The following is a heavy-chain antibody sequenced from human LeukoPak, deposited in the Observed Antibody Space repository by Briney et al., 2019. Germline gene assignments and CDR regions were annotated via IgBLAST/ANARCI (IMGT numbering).Heavy chain of an antibody. J-gene: IGHJ4*02. Sequence: GGSLRLSCAASGFTFSSYAMSWVRQAPGKGLEWGSAISITVGGTYYADSVKGRFTISRDNSKNTLYLQTNSLSAEDTAVYYCAKRSHMLGATNPNYYFDHWGQGTLVTVSS. CDR2: ISITVGGT. D-gene: IGHD1-26*01. CDR1: GFTFSSYA. V-gene: IGHV3-23*01. CDR3: AKRSHMLGATNPNYYFDH.